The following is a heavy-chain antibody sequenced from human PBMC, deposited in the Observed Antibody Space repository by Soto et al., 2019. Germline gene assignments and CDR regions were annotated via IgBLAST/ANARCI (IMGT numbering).Heavy chain of an antibody. Sequence: ASVKVSCKASGYTFTSYVISWVRQAPGQGLEWMGWISAYNGNTNYAQKLQGRVTMTTDTSTSTAYMELRSLRSDDTAVYYCARVVWFGELLSPFDPWGQGTLVTVS. D-gene: IGHD3-10*01. V-gene: IGHV1-18*01. CDR3: ARVVWFGELLSPFDP. CDR2: ISAYNGNT. CDR1: GYTFTSYV. J-gene: IGHJ5*02.